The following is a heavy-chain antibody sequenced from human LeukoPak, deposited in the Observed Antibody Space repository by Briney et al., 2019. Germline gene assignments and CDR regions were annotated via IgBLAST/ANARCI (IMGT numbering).Heavy chain of an antibody. CDR3: ARGSNWTHWFDP. CDR2: INHSGST. CDR1: GGSFSGYY. D-gene: IGHD1-1*01. J-gene: IGHJ5*02. V-gene: IGHV4-34*01. Sequence: PSETLSLTCAVYGGSFSGYYWSWIRQPPGKGLEWIGEINHSGSTNHNPSLKSRVTISVDTSKNQFSLKLSSVTAADTAVYYCARGSNWTHWFDPWGQGTLVTVSS.